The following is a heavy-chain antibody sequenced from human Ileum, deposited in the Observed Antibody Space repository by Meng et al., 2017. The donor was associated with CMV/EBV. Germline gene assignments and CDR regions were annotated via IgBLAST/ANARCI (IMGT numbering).Heavy chain of an antibody. CDR2: ITSGTTYI. Sequence: GESLKISCTASGFSFSTYAMTWVRQAPGKGLEWVSSITSGTTYIHDAASVKGRFTISRDNAKDSIYLQMDSLRAEDSAVYYCARTDCSGPSCKRNCYHGLDVWGQGTTVTVSS. CDR1: GFSFSTYA. V-gene: IGHV3-21*01. J-gene: IGHJ6*02. CDR3: ARTDCSGPSCKRNCYHGLDV. D-gene: IGHD2-2*01.